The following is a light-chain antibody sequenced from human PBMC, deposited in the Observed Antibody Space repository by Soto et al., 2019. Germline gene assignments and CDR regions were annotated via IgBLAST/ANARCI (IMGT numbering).Light chain of an antibody. CDR2: ASF. CDR1: HSISNF. J-gene: IGKJ2*01. Sequence: DIQMTQSPSLSVSVGDKVTITCRASHSISNFLNWYQQKAGKAPKLLLYASFNLQSGVPSRFSGSGSGTDFTLTISSLQPEDFATYYCQQNYITPYTFGQGTKLEIK. CDR3: QQNYITPYT. V-gene: IGKV1-39*01.